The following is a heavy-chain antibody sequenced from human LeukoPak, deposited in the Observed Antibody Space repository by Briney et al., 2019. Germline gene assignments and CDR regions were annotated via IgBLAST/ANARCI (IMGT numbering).Heavy chain of an antibody. V-gene: IGHV4-34*01. CDR1: GGSFSGYY. Sequence: SETLSLTCAVYGGSFSGYYWSWIRQPPGKGLEWIGEINHSGSTNYNPSLKSRVTISVDTSKNQFSLKLSSVTAADTAVYYCARDCSSTSCYRFFHAFDIWGQGTMVTVSS. J-gene: IGHJ3*02. D-gene: IGHD2-2*01. CDR2: INHSGST. CDR3: ARDCSSTSCYRFFHAFDI.